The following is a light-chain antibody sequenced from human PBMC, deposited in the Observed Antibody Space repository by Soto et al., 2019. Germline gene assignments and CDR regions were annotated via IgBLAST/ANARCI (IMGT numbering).Light chain of an antibody. Sequence: GESATLSCRTSQSVRSYLAWYQQKPGQAPRLLMYDASNRATGIPARFRGSGSGTDFTLTISSLEPEDFAVYYCQQRSDWPLTFGGGTKVEIK. V-gene: IGKV3-11*01. CDR1: QSVRSY. CDR3: QQRSDWPLT. J-gene: IGKJ4*01. CDR2: DAS.